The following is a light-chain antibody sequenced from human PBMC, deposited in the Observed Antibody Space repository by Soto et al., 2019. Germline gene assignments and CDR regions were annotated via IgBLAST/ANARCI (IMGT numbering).Light chain of an antibody. V-gene: IGKV3-11*01. Sequence: EIVLTRCPATLSLAPGERATLSCRASQSVRSYLAWYQQKPGQAPRLLIYDASNRATGIPARFSGSGSGTDFTLTSSSLEPEDFAVYYCQQRSNWLTFGGGTKVDIK. CDR1: QSVRSY. CDR2: DAS. CDR3: QQRSNWLT. J-gene: IGKJ4*01.